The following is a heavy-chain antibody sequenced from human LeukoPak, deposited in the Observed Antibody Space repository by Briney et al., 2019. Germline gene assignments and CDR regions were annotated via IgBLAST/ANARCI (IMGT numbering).Heavy chain of an antibody. Sequence: PGGSLRLSCAASGFTFSSYGMHWVRQAPGKGLEWVAFIRYDGSNKYYADSVKGRFTISRDNSKNTLYLQMNSLRAEDTAVYYCAKGNGDNLWRYYYYMDVWGKGTTVTISS. CDR1: GFTFSSYG. CDR3: AKGNGDNLWRYYYYMDV. D-gene: IGHD3-3*01. V-gene: IGHV3-30*02. J-gene: IGHJ6*03. CDR2: IRYDGSNK.